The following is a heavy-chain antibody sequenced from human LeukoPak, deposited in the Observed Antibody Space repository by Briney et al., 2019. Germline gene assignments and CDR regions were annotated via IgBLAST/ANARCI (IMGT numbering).Heavy chain of an antibody. CDR2: ISAYNGNT. Sequence: ASVKVSCKASGYTFTSYGISWVRQAPGQGLEWMGWISAYNGNTNYAQKLQGRVTMTTDTSTSTAYMELRGLRSDDTAVYYCARSSIAARDFGYWGQGTLVTVSS. V-gene: IGHV1-18*01. D-gene: IGHD6-6*01. J-gene: IGHJ4*02. CDR1: GYTFTSYG. CDR3: ARSSIAARDFGY.